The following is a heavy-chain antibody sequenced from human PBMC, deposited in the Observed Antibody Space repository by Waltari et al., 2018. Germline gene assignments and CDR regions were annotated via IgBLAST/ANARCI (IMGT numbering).Heavy chain of an antibody. CDR3: ARGLWESPPYYYYAMDV. J-gene: IGHJ6*02. V-gene: IGHV3-30*03. Sequence: HVQVVESGGGVVQPGRSLRLSCAASGFNFTTHGMHWVRQAPGKGLEWVTRISHDGSKTFYTDSVRGRFTIARDNSKDTVYLQMNSLRAEDTAVYYCARGLWESPPYYYYAMDVWGQGTTVTVS. CDR2: ISHDGSKT. CDR1: GFNFTTHG. D-gene: IGHD3-10*01.